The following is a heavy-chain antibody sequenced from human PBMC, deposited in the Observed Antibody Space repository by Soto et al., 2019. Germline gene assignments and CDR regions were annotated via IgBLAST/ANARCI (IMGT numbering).Heavy chain of an antibody. Sequence: QVRLEQSEAEVKKPGSSVKVSCKASGGTFSNYAISWVRQAPGQGLEWMGVIILPFGTPNYAQTFQSRVTITADKSMTTAYMELSGLRSEDTCVYYCARGPNYEGYFDYWGRGTLVTVSS. CDR2: IILPFGTP. CDR3: ARGPNYEGYFDY. D-gene: IGHD1-7*01. J-gene: IGHJ4*02. CDR1: GGTFSNYA. V-gene: IGHV1-69*14.